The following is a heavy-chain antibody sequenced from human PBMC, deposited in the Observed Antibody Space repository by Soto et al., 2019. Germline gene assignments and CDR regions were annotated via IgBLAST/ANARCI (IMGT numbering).Heavy chain of an antibody. D-gene: IGHD1-26*01. Sequence: PSETLSLTCAVYGGSFSGYYWSWIRQPPGKGLEWIGEINHSGSTNYNPSLKSRVTISVDTSKNQFSLKLSSVTAADTAVYYCARGLVGADYWGQGTLVTVSS. CDR3: ARGLVGADY. CDR2: INHSGST. V-gene: IGHV4-34*01. J-gene: IGHJ4*02. CDR1: GGSFSGYY.